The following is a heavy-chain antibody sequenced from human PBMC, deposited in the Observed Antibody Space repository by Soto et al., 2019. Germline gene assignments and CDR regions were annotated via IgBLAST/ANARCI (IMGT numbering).Heavy chain of an antibody. CDR2: IYSGGST. CDR3: AREITGTIGSWFDP. J-gene: IGHJ5*02. CDR1: GFTVSSNY. D-gene: IGHD1-7*01. V-gene: IGHV3-66*01. Sequence: GGSLRLSCAASGFTVSSNYMSWVRQAPGKGLEWVSVIYSGGSTYYADSVKGRFTISRDNSKNTLYLQMNSLRAEDTAVYYCAREITGTIGSWFDPWGQGTLVTVSS.